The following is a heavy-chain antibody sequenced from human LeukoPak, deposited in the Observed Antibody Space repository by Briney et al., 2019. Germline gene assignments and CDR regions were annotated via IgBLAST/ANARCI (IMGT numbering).Heavy chain of an antibody. CDR3: ARERYCTSATCYVGVPFDC. V-gene: IGHV3-7*01. D-gene: IGHD2-2*01. CDR1: GFTFNTYY. CDR2: IKQDGSEN. Sequence: GGSLRPSCAASGFTFNTYYMTWVRQAPGKGLEWVAGIKQDGSENYYMDSVKGRFTISRDNSRNSLYLQMNSLRAEDTAVYFCARERYCTSATCYVGVPFDCWGQGTLVTVSS. J-gene: IGHJ4*02.